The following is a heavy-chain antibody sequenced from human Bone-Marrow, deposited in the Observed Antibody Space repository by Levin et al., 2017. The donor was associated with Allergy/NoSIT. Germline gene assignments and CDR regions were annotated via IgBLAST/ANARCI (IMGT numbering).Heavy chain of an antibody. D-gene: IGHD6-13*01. J-gene: IGHJ6*02. CDR1: GFAFNKAW. V-gene: IGHV3-15*07. CDR2: ISTTVDGGST. CDR3: SSWYFTYGVDV. Sequence: GGSLRLSCAASGFAFNKAWMTWVRQAPGKGLEWVGRISTTVDGGSTDYAAPVQGRFTISRDDSNDTLYLQMNSLKSEDTAVYYCSSWYFTYGVDVRGQGATVTVSS.